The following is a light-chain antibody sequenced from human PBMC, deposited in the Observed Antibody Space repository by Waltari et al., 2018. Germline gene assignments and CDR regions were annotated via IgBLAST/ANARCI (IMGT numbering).Light chain of an antibody. Sequence: QSALTQPPSASGSPGQPVTISCTGTSSDVGGYNYVSWYQQHPGTAPKPMINEVSKRPSGVPDRFSGSKSGNTASLTVSGLQAEDEADYYCSSYAGSNNVVFGGGTKLTVL. CDR2: EVS. CDR3: SSYAGSNNVV. J-gene: IGLJ2*01. V-gene: IGLV2-8*01. CDR1: SSDVGGYNY.